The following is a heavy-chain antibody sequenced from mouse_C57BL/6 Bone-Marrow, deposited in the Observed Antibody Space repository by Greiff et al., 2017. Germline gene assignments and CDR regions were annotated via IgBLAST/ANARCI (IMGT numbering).Heavy chain of an antibody. Sequence: VQLVESGAELARPGASVKLSCKASGYTFTSYGISWVKQRTGQGLEWIGEIYPRSGNTYYNEKFKGKATLTADKSSSTAYMELRSLTSEDSAVYFCARSYDGYYQYYFDYWGQGTTLTVSS. D-gene: IGHD2-3*01. CDR3: ARSYDGYYQYYFDY. J-gene: IGHJ2*01. V-gene: IGHV1-81*01. CDR1: GYTFTSYG. CDR2: IYPRSGNT.